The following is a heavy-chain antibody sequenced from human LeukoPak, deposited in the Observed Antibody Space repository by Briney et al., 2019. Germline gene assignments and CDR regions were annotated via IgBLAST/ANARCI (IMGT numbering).Heavy chain of an antibody. V-gene: IGHV1-69*05. CDR1: GGTFSSYA. CDR2: IIPIFGTA. CDR3: ARDGSSIAARGAFDI. J-gene: IGHJ3*02. Sequence: VASVKVSCKASGGTFSSYAISWVRQAPGQGLEWMGGIIPIFGTANYAQKFQGRVTITTDESTSTAYMELSSLRSEDTAVYYCARDGSSIAARGAFDIWGQGTMVTVSS. D-gene: IGHD6-6*01.